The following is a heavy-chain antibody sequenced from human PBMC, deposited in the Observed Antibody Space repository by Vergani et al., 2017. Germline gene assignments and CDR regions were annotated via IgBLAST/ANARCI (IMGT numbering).Heavy chain of an antibody. CDR2: ISNDGSKK. V-gene: IGHV3-30*18. J-gene: IGHJ6*03. Sequence: QVQLAESGGGRVQPGRSLRLSCAASGFSFSSHAIHWVRQAPGKGLEWVAVISNDGSKKYYADSVKGRFTISRYNSNNTLDLQMNSLRTQDTAVYYCAKAVSFTSWSLQYNFYMDVWGKGTTVTVS. CDR1: GFSFSSHA. CDR3: AKAVSFTSWSLQYNFYMDV. D-gene: IGHD3-10*01.